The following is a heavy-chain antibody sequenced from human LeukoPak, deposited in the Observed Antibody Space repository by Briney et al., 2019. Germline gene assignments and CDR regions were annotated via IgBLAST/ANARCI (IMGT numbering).Heavy chain of an antibody. J-gene: IGHJ3*02. CDR1: GGSFSGYY. Sequence: SETLSLTCAVYGGSFSGYYWSWIRQPPGKGLEWIGEINHSGSTNHNPSLKSRVTISVDTSKNQFSLKLSSVTAADTAVYYCARGNDYVWGSYRYTPVHAFDIWGQGTMVTVSS. CDR2: INHSGST. V-gene: IGHV4-34*01. CDR3: ARGNDYVWGSYRYTPVHAFDI. D-gene: IGHD3-16*02.